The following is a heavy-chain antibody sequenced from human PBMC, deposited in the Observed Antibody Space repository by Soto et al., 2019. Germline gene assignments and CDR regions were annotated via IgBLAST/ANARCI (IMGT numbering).Heavy chain of an antibody. Sequence: QVQLQQSGAGLLKPSETLSLTCAVYGESFSGYIWTWIRQTPGKGLQWIGQINHSGSASYNPSLKRPVTISVHPSNFPFSLGLSPVTAADTAVYYCARGLITGSHYSGGWYYFDSWGQGTQVTVSS. J-gene: IGHJ4*02. CDR2: INHSGSA. D-gene: IGHD6-19*01. V-gene: IGHV4-34*01. CDR3: ARGLITGSHYSGGWYYFDS. CDR1: GESFSGYI.